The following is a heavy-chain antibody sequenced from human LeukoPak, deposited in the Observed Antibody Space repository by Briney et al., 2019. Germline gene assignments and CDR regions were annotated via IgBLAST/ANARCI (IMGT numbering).Heavy chain of an antibody. CDR2: IRYDGTNK. Sequence: GGSLRLSCAASGFTFSSFGMYWVRQAPGKGLEWVAFIRYDGTNKYYADSVKGRFTISRDNSRNTLHLQMNSLRAEGTAVYYCAKDRAVATHYYYMDVWGKGTTVTISS. CDR1: GFTFSSFG. J-gene: IGHJ6*03. D-gene: IGHD5-12*01. V-gene: IGHV3-30*02. CDR3: AKDRAVATHYYYMDV.